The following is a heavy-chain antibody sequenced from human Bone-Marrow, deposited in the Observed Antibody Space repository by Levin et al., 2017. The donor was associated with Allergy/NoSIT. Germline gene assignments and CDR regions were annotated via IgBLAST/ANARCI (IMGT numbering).Heavy chain of an antibody. CDR3: AKDSEIGSLSPFDS. CDR1: GFSISTLV. J-gene: IGHJ4*02. Sequence: GGSLRLSCVASGFSISTLVMNWVRQAPGKGLEWVSGISGSSGNTFYADSVLGRFTVSKDTSKNTVFLQLNSLRVDDTAVYYCAKDSEIGSLSPFDSWGQGTRVIVSS. V-gene: IGHV3-23*01. CDR2: ISGSSGNT. D-gene: IGHD2-15*01.